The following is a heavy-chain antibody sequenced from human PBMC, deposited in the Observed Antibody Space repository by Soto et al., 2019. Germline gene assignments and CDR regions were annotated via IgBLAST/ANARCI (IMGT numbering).Heavy chain of an antibody. D-gene: IGHD2-15*01. CDR3: ASLGYCSGGSCYWAIDI. J-gene: IGHJ3*02. Sequence: PGESLEISCKGSGYSFTSYWIGWVRQMPGKGLEWMGIIYPGDSDTRYSPSFQGQVTISADKSISTAYLQWSSLKASDTAMYYCASLGYCSGGSCYWAIDIWGQGTMVTVSS. V-gene: IGHV5-51*01. CDR2: IYPGDSDT. CDR1: GYSFTSYW.